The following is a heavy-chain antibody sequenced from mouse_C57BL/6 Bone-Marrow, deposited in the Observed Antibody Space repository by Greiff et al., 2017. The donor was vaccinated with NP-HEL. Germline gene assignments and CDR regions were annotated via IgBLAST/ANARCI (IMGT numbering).Heavy chain of an antibody. CDR3: TSYYYGSRGDWYFDV. V-gene: IGHV14-4*01. D-gene: IGHD1-1*01. J-gene: IGHJ1*03. CDR1: GFNIKDDY. CDR2: IDPENGDT. Sequence: EVQLQQSGAELVRPGASVKLSCTASGFNIKDDYMHWVKQRPEQGLEWIGWIDPENGDTEYASKFQGKATITADTSSNTAYLQLSSLTSEDTAVYYCTSYYYGSRGDWYFDVWGTGTTVTVSS.